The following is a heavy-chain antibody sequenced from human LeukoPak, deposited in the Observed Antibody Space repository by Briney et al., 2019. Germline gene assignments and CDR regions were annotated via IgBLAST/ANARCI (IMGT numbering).Heavy chain of an antibody. Sequence: SETLSLTCNVSGGSMSDYYWGCIRQPPGKGLEWIGYISYSGKSNSNPSLKSRVTMSVDMSKNQFSLKLASVTAADTAVYYCVRVGRSLHWNPDFWGLGTLVTVSS. CDR3: VRVGRSLHWNPDF. D-gene: IGHD1-1*01. J-gene: IGHJ4*02. CDR2: ISYSGKS. V-gene: IGHV4-59*01. CDR1: GGSMSDYY.